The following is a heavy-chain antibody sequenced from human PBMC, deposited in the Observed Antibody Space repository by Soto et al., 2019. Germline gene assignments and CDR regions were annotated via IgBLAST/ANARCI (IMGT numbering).Heavy chain of an antibody. V-gene: IGHV4-59*01. CDR3: ARGTVGQLVHYYYYGMDV. CDR2: IYYSGST. J-gene: IGHJ6*02. Sequence: SETLSLTCTVSGGSISSYYWSWIRQPPGKVLEWIGYIYYSGSTNYNPSLKSRVTISVDTSKNQFSLKLSSVTAVDTAVYYCARGTVGQLVHYYYYGMDVWGQGTTVTVSS. D-gene: IGHD6-6*01. CDR1: GGSISSYY.